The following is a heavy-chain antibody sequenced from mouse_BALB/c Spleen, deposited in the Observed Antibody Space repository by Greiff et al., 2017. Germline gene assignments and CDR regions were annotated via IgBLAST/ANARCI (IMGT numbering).Heavy chain of an antibody. D-gene: IGHD2-4*01. CDR2: IWAGGST. CDR1: GFSLTSYG. CDR3: ASYDYPDALFAY. V-gene: IGHV2-9*02. Sequence: VQLQQSGPGLVAPSQSLSITCTVSGFSLTSYGVHWVRQPPGKGLEWLGVIWAGGSTNYNSALMSRLSISKDNSKSQVFLKMNSLQTDDTAMYYCASYDYPDALFAYWGQGTLVTVSA. J-gene: IGHJ3*01.